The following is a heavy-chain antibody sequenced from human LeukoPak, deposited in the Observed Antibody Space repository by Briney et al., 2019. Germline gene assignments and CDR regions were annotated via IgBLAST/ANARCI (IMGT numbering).Heavy chain of an antibody. V-gene: IGHV3-21*01. D-gene: IGHD7-27*01. J-gene: IGHJ4*02. CDR3: ARRTGDCFDY. CDR2: ISSSSSYI. Sequence: GGSLRLSCAASGFIFSNSNINWVRQAPGKGLEWVSSISSSSSYISYADSVKGRFTISRDNARTSLYLQMNSLRAEDTAVYYCARRTGDCFDYWGQGTLVTVSS. CDR1: GFIFSNSN.